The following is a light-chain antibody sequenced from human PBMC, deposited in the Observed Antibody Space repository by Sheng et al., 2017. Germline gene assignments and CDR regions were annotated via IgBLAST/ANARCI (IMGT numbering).Light chain of an antibody. CDR1: QSVTNN. V-gene: IGKV3-15*01. Sequence: EIVMTQSPATLSVSPGERATLSCRASQSVTNNLAWYQQKPGQAPRLLIYGASTRATGIPARFSGSGSGTDFTLTISRLEPEDFAVYYCQQYGSSPLYTFGQGTKLEIK. CDR3: QQYGSSPLYT. CDR2: GAS. J-gene: IGKJ2*01.